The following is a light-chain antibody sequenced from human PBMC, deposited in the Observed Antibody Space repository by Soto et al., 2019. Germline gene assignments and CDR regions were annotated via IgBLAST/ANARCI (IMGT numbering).Light chain of an antibody. Sequence: QSALTQPASVSGSPGQSITISCTGTNSDVGGYNYVSWYQHHPGKAPKLMIFDVTYRPSGVSNRFSGSKSGNTASLTISGLQAEDEADYYCTSYTSTSPLVFGTGTKLTVL. CDR3: TSYTSTSPLV. J-gene: IGLJ1*01. V-gene: IGLV2-14*03. CDR1: NSDVGGYNY. CDR2: DVT.